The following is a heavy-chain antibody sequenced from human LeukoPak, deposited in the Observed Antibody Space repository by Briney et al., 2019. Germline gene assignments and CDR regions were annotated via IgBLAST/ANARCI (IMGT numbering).Heavy chain of an antibody. D-gene: IGHD3-10*01. Sequence: ASVRVSCTASGYTFTSYGISWVRQAPGQGLEWMGWISAYNGNTNYAETLQGRVTITRETSTSTAYMELRSLRSADPAVYYCARDRGGMGDYWGQGTLVTVSS. CDR3: ARDRGGMGDY. CDR2: ISAYNGNT. CDR1: GYTFTSYG. J-gene: IGHJ4*02. V-gene: IGHV1-18*01.